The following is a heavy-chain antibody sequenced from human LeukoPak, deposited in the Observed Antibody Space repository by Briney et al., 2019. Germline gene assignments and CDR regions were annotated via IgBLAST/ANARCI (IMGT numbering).Heavy chain of an antibody. V-gene: IGHV3-30*18. CDR2: ISYDGSNK. CDR1: GFTFSSYG. CDR3: AKKSIAARGREYYYYYGMDV. Sequence: PGGSLRLSCAASGFTFSSYGMHWVRQALGKGLEWVAGISYDGSNKYYADSVKGRFTISRDNSKNTLYLQMNSLRAEDTAVYYCAKKSIAARGREYYYYYGMDVWGQGTTVTVSS. D-gene: IGHD6-6*01. J-gene: IGHJ6*02.